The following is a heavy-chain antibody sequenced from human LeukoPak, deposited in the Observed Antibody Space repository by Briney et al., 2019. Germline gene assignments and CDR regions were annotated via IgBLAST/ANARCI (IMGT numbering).Heavy chain of an antibody. Sequence: PGGSLRLSCRASGFIFSSYALNWVRRAPGQGLEWVSSISGSSGDIYYTDSVKGRFTISRDNARKSLYLQMNSLRVEDTAVYYCVRDYGGSSGTFDLWGPATMVTVSS. V-gene: IGHV3-21*01. CDR1: GFIFSSYA. CDR3: VRDYGGSSGTFDL. J-gene: IGHJ3*01. CDR2: ISGSSGDI. D-gene: IGHD4-23*01.